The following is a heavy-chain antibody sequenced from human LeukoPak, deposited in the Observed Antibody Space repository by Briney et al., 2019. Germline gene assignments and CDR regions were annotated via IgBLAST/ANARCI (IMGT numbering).Heavy chain of an antibody. V-gene: IGHV3-72*01. CDR2: TRNKANSYTT. D-gene: IGHD4-17*01. J-gene: IGHJ4*02. CDR3: ARARTIWGDYEYYFDY. CDR1: GFTFSVHY. Sequence: TGGSLRLSCAASGFTFSVHYMDWVRQAPGKGLEWVGRTRNKANSYTTQYAASVKGRFTISRDDSKNSLYLQMNSLKTEDTAVYYCARARTIWGDYEYYFDYWGQGTLVTVSS.